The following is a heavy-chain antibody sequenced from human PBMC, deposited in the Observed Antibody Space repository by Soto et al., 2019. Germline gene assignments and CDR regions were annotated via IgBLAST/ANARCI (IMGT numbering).Heavy chain of an antibody. CDR2: IIPIFGTA. Sequence: SVKVSCKASGGSFSSYAISWVRQAPGQGLEWMGGIIPIFGTANYAQKFQGRVTITADESTSTAYMELSSLRSEDTAVYYCARDRYSGSYSYFDYWGQGTLVTVSS. D-gene: IGHD1-26*01. J-gene: IGHJ4*02. V-gene: IGHV1-69*13. CDR1: GGSFSSYA. CDR3: ARDRYSGSYSYFDY.